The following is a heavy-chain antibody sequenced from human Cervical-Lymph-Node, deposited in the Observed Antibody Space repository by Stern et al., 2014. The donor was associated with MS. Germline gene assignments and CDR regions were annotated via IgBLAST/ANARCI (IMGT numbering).Heavy chain of an antibody. CDR2: FYYSGST. V-gene: IGHV4-39*01. CDR1: GDSISSYTHY. CDR3: AKHACTGAACPFDL. Sequence: QVQLQESGPGLVKPSETLSLTCAVSGDSISSYTHYWAWIRQPPGKGLEWIGSFYYSGSTYYTPSLRGPVTISVDTSKNPFSLGLNSVTAADTAVYYCAKHACTGAACPFDLWGQGTLVTVSS. D-gene: IGHD2-8*02. J-gene: IGHJ4*02.